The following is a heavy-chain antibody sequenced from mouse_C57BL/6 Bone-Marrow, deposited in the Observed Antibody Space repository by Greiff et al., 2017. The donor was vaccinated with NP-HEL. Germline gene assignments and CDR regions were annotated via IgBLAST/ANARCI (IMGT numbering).Heavy chain of an antibody. CDR3: ARGGSSPYYAMDY. J-gene: IGHJ4*01. Sequence: VQLQQPGAELVKPGASVKLSCKASGYTFTSYWMHWVKQRPGLGLEWIGMIHPNSGSTNYNEKFKSKATLTVDKSSSTAYMQLSSLTSEDSAVYYCARGGSSPYYAMDYWGRGTSVTVSS. CDR2: IHPNSGST. D-gene: IGHD1-1*01. CDR1: GYTFTSYW. V-gene: IGHV1-64*01.